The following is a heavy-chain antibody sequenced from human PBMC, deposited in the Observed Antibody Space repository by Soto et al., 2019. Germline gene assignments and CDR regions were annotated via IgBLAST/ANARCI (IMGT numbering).Heavy chain of an antibody. CDR3: TRSITGYSDADT. Sequence: EVHLMESGGGLVQPGGSLRLSCAASGFTFTSYWMHWVRQAPGKGLVWVSRINSDGSSTVYVDSVTGRFTISRDNAKNTLYLQMNSLRAEDTAVYYCTRSITGYSDADTWGQGTRVTVSS. CDR2: INSDGSST. V-gene: IGHV3-74*01. J-gene: IGHJ5*02. CDR1: GFTFTSYW. D-gene: IGHD5-18*01.